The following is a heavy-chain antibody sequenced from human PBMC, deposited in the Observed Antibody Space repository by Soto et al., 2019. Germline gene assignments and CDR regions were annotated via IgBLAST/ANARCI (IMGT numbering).Heavy chain of an antibody. CDR3: ARVDLGYCSSTSCYAFDI. V-gene: IGHV1-18*01. J-gene: IGHJ3*02. CDR2: ISAYNGNT. Sequence: ASVKVSCKASGYTFTSYGISWVRQAPGQGLEWMGWISAYNGNTNYAQKLQGRVTMTTDTSTSTAYMELRSLRSDDTAVYYCARVDLGYCSSTSCYAFDIWGQGTMVTVS. CDR1: GYTFTSYG. D-gene: IGHD2-2*01.